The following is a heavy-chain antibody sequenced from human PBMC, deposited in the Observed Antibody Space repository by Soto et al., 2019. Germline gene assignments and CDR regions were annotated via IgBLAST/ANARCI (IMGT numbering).Heavy chain of an antibody. CDR3: AKGLGIAVAGTQDYYYGMDV. CDR2: ISGSGGST. D-gene: IGHD6-19*01. Sequence: GESLKISCAASGFTFSSYAMSWVRQAPGKGLEWVSAISGSGGSTYYADSVKGRFTISRDNSKNTLYLQMNSLRAEDTAVYYCAKGLGIAVAGTQDYYYGMDVWGQGTTVTVSS. V-gene: IGHV3-23*01. J-gene: IGHJ6*02. CDR1: GFTFSSYA.